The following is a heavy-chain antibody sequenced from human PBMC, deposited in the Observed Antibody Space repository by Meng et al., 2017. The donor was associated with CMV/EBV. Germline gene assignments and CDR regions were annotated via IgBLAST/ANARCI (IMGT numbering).Heavy chain of an antibody. V-gene: IGHV1-58*01. D-gene: IGHD5-18*01. CDR2: IVVGSGNT. CDR1: GFTFTSSA. J-gene: IGHJ5*02. CDR3: AKDLSFGYSSGVFDP. Sequence: SVKVSCKASGFTFTSSAVQWVRQARGQRLEWIGWIVVGSGNTNYAQKFQERVTITRDMSTSTAYMELSSLRSEDTAVYYCAKDLSFGYSSGVFDPWGQGTLVTVSS.